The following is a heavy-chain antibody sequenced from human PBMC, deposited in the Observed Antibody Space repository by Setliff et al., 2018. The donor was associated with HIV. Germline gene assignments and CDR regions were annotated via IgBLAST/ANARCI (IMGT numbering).Heavy chain of an antibody. CDR1: GGSISSSSYY. CDR3: ARTTYSGSYFNDS. Sequence: SETLSLTCTVSGGSISSSSYYWGWIRQPPGKGLEWIGNIHFSGSTYYNPSLKSRVTVSVDPSKNQFSLKLSSVTAADTAVYYCARTTYSGSYFNDSWGQGTLVTVSS. V-gene: IGHV4-39*01. J-gene: IGHJ5*01. D-gene: IGHD1-26*01. CDR2: IHFSGST.